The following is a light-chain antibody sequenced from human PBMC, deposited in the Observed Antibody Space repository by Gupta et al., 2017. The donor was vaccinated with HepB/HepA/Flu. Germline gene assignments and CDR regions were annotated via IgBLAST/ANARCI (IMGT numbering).Light chain of an antibody. CDR1: KFENKF. Sequence: YELTQPLSASVSPGQTAVLSCSGAKFENKFVSWYHQRPGQSPVLVIYDDSQRPFDVPDRFSGSTSGNTATLTISGTQTVAESYYYGQVWDNSAYVFGSGTKVTVL. CDR2: DDS. V-gene: IGLV3-1*01. J-gene: IGLJ1*01. CDR3: QVWDNSAYV.